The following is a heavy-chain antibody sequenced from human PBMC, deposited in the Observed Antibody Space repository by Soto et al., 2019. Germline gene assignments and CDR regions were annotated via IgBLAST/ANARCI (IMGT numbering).Heavy chain of an antibody. D-gene: IGHD4-17*01. J-gene: IGHJ4*02. CDR1: GFTFSDYS. CDR2: ISTISNPI. Sequence: EVQLVESGGGLVQPGGSLRLSCAASGFTFSDYSMNWVRQAPGKGLEWISYISTISNPIRYADSVKGRFTISRDNAKNSLYLQMNSLRDEDTAVYYCARDRAYAFDYWGQGALVTVSS. CDR3: ARDRAYAFDY. V-gene: IGHV3-48*02.